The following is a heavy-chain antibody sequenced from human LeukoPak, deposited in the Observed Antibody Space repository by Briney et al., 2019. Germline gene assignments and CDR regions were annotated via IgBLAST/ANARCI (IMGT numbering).Heavy chain of an antibody. CDR1: GGSISNYY. CDR3: ARLRSTAIKS. D-gene: IGHD5-24*01. J-gene: IGHJ5*02. V-gene: IGHV4-59*01. Sequence: SETLSLTCTVSGGSISNYYWSWIRQPPGKGLEWLGYISYSGSTNYNPSLKSRVTISADTSKNQFSLKVSSVTAADTAVYYCARLRSTAIKSWGQGTLVTVSS. CDR2: ISYSGST.